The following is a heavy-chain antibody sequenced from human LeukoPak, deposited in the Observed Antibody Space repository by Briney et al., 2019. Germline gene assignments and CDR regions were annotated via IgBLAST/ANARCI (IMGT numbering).Heavy chain of an antibody. CDR1: GFTFSSYA. D-gene: IGHD4-23*01. Sequence: GGSLRLSCAASGFTFSSYAMNWVRQAPGKGLEWVSTTSGSSGNTYYADSVKGRFTFSRDNSKNTLYLQMNSLRAEDTAVYYCARRAGGYSHPYDYWGQGILVTVSS. V-gene: IGHV3-23*01. J-gene: IGHJ4*02. CDR2: TSGSSGNT. CDR3: ARRAGGYSHPYDY.